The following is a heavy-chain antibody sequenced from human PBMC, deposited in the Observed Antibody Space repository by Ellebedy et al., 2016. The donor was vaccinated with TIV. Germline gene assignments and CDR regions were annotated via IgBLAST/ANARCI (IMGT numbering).Heavy chain of an antibody. V-gene: IGHV5-51*01. CDR2: IYPGNSDT. CDR1: GYSFTSNW. J-gene: IGHJ4*02. CDR3: ATSRLGDYDYYY. Sequence: GESLKISCKGSGYSFTSNWIGWVRQMPGKGLEWMGMIYPGNSDTRYSTSFQGQVTISADKSIRTAYLQWSRLKASDTAMYYCATSRLGDYDYYYWGQGTLVTVSS. D-gene: IGHD3-16*01.